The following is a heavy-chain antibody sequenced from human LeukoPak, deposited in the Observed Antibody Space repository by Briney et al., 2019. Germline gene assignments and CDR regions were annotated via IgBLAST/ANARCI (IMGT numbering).Heavy chain of an antibody. CDR2: IYSGGST. Sequence: PGGSLRLSCAASGFTVSSNYMSWVRQAPGKGLEWVSVIYSGGSTYYADSVKGRFTISRDNSKNTLYLQMNSLRAEDTAVYYCALEYSSSSDYFQHWGQGTLVTVSS. J-gene: IGHJ1*01. CDR1: GFTVSSNY. V-gene: IGHV3-53*01. D-gene: IGHD6-6*01. CDR3: ALEYSSSSDYFQH.